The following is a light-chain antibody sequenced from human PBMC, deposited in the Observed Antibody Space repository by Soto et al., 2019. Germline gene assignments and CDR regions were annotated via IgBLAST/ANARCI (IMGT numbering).Light chain of an antibody. CDR3: HQRSNWPQT. CDR2: DAS. Sequence: EIVLTQSPDTLSLSPGERATLSCRASQSVSSYLAWYQQKPGQTPKLLIYDASNRATGIPARFSGSGSATYFTLTISSLEPEDFAFYYGHQRSNWPQTFGQGTRVQIK. V-gene: IGKV3-11*01. CDR1: QSVSSY. J-gene: IGKJ1*01.